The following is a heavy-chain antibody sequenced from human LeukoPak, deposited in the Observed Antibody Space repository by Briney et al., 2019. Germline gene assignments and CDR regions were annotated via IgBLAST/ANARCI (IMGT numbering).Heavy chain of an antibody. V-gene: IGHV3-30*04. Sequence: QTGGSLRLSCAASGFTFSSYAMHWVRQAPGKGLEWVAVISYDGSNKYYTDSVKGRFTISRDNSKNTLYLQMNSLRDEDTAVYYCARAELSYYYYMGVWGKGTTVTVSS. CDR3: ARAELSYYYYMGV. D-gene: IGHD5-24*01. CDR2: ISYDGSNK. J-gene: IGHJ6*03. CDR1: GFTFSSYA.